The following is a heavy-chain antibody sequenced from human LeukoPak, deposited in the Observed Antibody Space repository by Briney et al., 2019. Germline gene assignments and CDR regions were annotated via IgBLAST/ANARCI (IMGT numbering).Heavy chain of an antibody. Sequence: HPGGSLRLSCAASGFTFSSYWMSWVRQAPGKGLEWVANIKQDGSEKYYVDSVKGRFTISRDNAKNSLYLQMNSLRAEDTAVYYCASFGEYYGSGSYSPYYYGMDVWGQGTTVIVSS. V-gene: IGHV3-7*03. CDR3: ASFGEYYGSGSYSPYYYGMDV. D-gene: IGHD3-10*01. CDR1: GFTFSSYW. CDR2: IKQDGSEK. J-gene: IGHJ6*02.